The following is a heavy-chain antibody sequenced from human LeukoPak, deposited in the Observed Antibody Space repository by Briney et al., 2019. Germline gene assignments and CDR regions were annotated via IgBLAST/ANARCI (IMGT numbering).Heavy chain of an antibody. J-gene: IGHJ3*02. CDR1: GFTLSSYW. D-gene: IGHD3-22*01. CDR3: TRDRNYYDSSGYYDAFDI. CDR2: IKEDGSKI. Sequence: GGSLRLSCAASGFTLSSYWMIWVRQAPGKGLEWVANIKEDGSKIYYVDSVGGRFTISRDNAKNSLHLQMNSLRAEDTAIYFCTRDRNYYDSSGYYDAFDIWGQGTMVTVSS. V-gene: IGHV3-7*01.